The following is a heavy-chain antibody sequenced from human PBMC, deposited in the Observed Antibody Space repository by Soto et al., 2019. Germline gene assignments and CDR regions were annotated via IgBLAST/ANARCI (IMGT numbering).Heavy chain of an antibody. CDR1: GFTFSRYP. V-gene: IGHV3-30-3*01. J-gene: IGHJ5*01. CDR3: SGEYSGWFDF. D-gene: IGHD2-15*01. Sequence: QVQLVESGGGVVQPGRSLRLSCAASGFTFSRYPIHWVRQAPGKGLEWVGSISYDGSSEDFADSLKGRFTLYRDNSKHMLGLHMKALGTAVTVVSYYSGEYSGWFDFWGQGTLVTVSS. CDR2: ISYDGSSE.